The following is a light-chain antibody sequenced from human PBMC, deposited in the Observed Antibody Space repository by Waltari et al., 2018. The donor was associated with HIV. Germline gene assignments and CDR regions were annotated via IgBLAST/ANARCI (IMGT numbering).Light chain of an antibody. Sequence: QSALTPPASVSGSPGQSITISCTGTISDIGSYNLVSCYQQYPGRAPKLIIYEVSKRPSGVSDRFSGSKSGNRASLTVAGLKVEDEADYYCCSYAGGRVFVLFGGGTRLTV. CDR1: ISDIGSYNL. CDR3: CSYAGGRVFVL. V-gene: IGLV2-23*02. CDR2: EVS. J-gene: IGLJ2*01.